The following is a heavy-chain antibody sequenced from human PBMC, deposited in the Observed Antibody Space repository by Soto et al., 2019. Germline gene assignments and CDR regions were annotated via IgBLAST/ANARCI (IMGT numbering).Heavy chain of an antibody. CDR2: ISWNSGSI. D-gene: IGHD1-26*01. CDR3: AKDIGSGSYGYYYYGMDV. Sequence: PGGSLRLSCAASGFTFDDYAMHWVRQAAGKGLEWVSGISWNSGSIGYADSVKGRFTISRDNAKNSLYLQMNSLRAEDTALYYCAKDIGSGSYGYYYYGMDVWGQGTTVTVSS. J-gene: IGHJ6*02. CDR1: GFTFDDYA. V-gene: IGHV3-9*01.